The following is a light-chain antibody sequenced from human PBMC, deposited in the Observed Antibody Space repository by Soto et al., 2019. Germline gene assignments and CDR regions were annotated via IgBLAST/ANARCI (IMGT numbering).Light chain of an antibody. CDR2: KNN. Sequence: QSVLTQPPSASGTPGQRVSISCSGSSANIGNFYVYWYQQLPGTAPKLLIYKNNQRPLGVPDRFSGSKSGTSASLAISGLRSKHEADYYCAAWDDSLSGPGVFGGGTQLTVL. CDR1: SANIGNFY. CDR3: AAWDDSLSGPGV. J-gene: IGLJ7*01. V-gene: IGLV1-47*01.